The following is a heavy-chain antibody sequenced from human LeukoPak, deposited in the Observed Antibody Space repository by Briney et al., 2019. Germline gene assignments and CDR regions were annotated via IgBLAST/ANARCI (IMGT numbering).Heavy chain of an antibody. J-gene: IGHJ4*02. V-gene: IGHV4-34*01. CDR2: INHSGST. CDR1: GGSFSGYY. D-gene: IGHD3-10*01. CDR3: ARGYGTYYYDSGSYTIDY. Sequence: KPSETLSLTCAVYGGSFSGYYWSWIRQPPGKGLEWIGEINHSGSTNYNPSLKSRGTISVDTSKNQFSLKLSSVTAADTAVYYCARGYGTYYYDSGSYTIDYWGQGTLVTVSS.